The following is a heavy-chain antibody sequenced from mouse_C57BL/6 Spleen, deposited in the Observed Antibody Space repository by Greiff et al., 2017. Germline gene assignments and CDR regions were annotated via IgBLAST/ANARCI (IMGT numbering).Heavy chain of an antibody. D-gene: IGHD2-4*01. CDR2: ISGGGGNT. CDR3: ARAIDYDDYYAMDD. CDR1: GFTFSSYT. V-gene: IGHV5-9*01. J-gene: IGHJ4*01. Sequence: EVNLVESGGGLVKPGGSLKLSCAASGFTFSSYTMSWVRQTPEKRLEWVATISGGGGNTYYPDSVTGRFTISRDNAKNTLYLQMSSLRSEDTALYYCARAIDYDDYYAMDDWGQGTSVTVSS.